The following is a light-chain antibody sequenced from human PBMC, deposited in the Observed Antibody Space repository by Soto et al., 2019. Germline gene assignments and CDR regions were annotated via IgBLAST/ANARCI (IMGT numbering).Light chain of an antibody. V-gene: IGKV3-20*01. CDR2: GAS. Sequence: EIVLTQSPGTLSLSPGERATLSCRASQSISSSYLTWYQQKPGQAPRLLIYGASSRATGIPDRFSGSGSGTDFTLTISRLEREDFGLYYCQRYELTFGGGTKVEIK. J-gene: IGKJ4*01. CDR1: QSISSSY. CDR3: QRYELT.